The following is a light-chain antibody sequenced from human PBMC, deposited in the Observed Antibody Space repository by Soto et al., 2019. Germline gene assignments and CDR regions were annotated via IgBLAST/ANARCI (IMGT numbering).Light chain of an antibody. CDR3: QQYNNWPRT. J-gene: IGKJ1*01. Sequence: IVLTQAPGTLSVSPGERVTLSCRSSQSVADNLAWFQQKPGQGPRLLIYGASTRATGIPARFSGSGSGTEFTLTISSLQSEDFAVYYCQQYNNWPRTFGQGTKVDIK. V-gene: IGKV3-15*01. CDR1: QSVADN. CDR2: GAS.